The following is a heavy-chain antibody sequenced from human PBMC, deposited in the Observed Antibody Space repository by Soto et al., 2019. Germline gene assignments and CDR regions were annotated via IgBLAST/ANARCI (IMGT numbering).Heavy chain of an antibody. J-gene: IGHJ4*02. CDR3: AIRMYGTRWHYLDY. CDR1: GFTVSSYA. CDR2: ISAST. V-gene: IGHV3-23*01. D-gene: IGHD2-8*01. Sequence: EMQLLESGGGLVQAGGSLRISWAASGFTVSSYALNWVRQAPGKGLEWVSGISASTYYADSVNGRFTISRDTSKNTRYLQMNRLRAEDTAIYFCAIRMYGTRWHYLDYWGQGTLVTVSS.